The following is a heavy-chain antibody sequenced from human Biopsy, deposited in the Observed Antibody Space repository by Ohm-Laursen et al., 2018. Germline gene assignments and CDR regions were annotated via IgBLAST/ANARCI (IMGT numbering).Heavy chain of an antibody. Sequence: SLRLSCAASGFTFSSYAMTWFRHAPGKGPEWVSIISGNSDNIYDTDSVMGRFTISRDNSKNTLYLQMNSLGADDTAVYYCALAAAQTVAHFDYWGQGTLVTVSS. V-gene: IGHV3-23*01. CDR2: ISGNSDNI. D-gene: IGHD4-23*01. CDR1: GFTFSSYA. J-gene: IGHJ4*02. CDR3: ALAAAQTVAHFDY.